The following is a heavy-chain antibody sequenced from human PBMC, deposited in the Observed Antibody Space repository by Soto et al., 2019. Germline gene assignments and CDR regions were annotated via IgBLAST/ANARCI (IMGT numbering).Heavy chain of an antibody. J-gene: IGHJ3*02. Sequence: GGSLRLSCAASGFTFSSYAMSWVRQAPGKGLEWVSAISGSGGSTYYADSVKGRFTISRDNAKNSLYLQMNSLRAEDTAVYYCARVSRDVGAFDIWGQGTMVTVSS. CDR1: GFTFSSYA. D-gene: IGHD2-15*01. CDR3: ARVSRDVGAFDI. CDR2: ISGSGGST. V-gene: IGHV3-23*01.